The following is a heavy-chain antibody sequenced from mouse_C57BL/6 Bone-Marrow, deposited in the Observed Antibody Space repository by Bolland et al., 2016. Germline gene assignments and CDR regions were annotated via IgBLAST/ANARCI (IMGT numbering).Heavy chain of an antibody. CDR3: TQYYGSSFWFAY. D-gene: IGHD1-1*01. Sequence: ETYYSDSVKGRFTISRDDSKSSVYLQMNNLRAEDTGIYYCTQYYGSSFWFAYWGQGTVV. CDR2: ET. V-gene: IGHV6-7*01. J-gene: IGHJ3*01.